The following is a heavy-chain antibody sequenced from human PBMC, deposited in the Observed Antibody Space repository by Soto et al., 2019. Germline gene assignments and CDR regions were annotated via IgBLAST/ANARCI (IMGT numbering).Heavy chain of an antibody. CDR3: AKVQRGFWSGYRNFDY. Sequence: GGSLRLSCAASGFTFSSYAMSWVRQAPGKGLEWVSAISGSGGSTYYADSVKGRFTISRDNSKNTLYLQMNSLRAEDTAVYYCAKVQRGFWSGYRNFDYWGQGTLVTVSS. CDR2: ISGSGGST. D-gene: IGHD3-3*01. V-gene: IGHV3-23*01. CDR1: GFTFSSYA. J-gene: IGHJ4*02.